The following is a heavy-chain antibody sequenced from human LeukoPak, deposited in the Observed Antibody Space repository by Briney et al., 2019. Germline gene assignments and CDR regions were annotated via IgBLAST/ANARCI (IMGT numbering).Heavy chain of an antibody. Sequence: GSSVKVSCKASGGTFSSYAISWVRQAPGQGLEWMGGIIPIFGTANYAQKFQGRVTITADESTSTAYMGLSSLRSEDTAVYYCARAIPNNDAETPYDAFDIWGQGTMVTVSS. CDR2: IIPIFGTA. D-gene: IGHD1-1*01. CDR3: ARAIPNNDAETPYDAFDI. CDR1: GGTFSSYA. V-gene: IGHV1-69*01. J-gene: IGHJ3*02.